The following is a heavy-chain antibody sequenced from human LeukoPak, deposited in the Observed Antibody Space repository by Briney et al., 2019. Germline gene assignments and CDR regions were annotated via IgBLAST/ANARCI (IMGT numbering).Heavy chain of an antibody. Sequence: GASVKVSCKASGYTFTSNYIHWVRQAPGQGLEWMGMIYPRDGSTSYAQKFQGRVTVTRDTSTSTVHMELSGLRSEDTAVYYCARDQEGFDSWAQGPLVTVSS. CDR2: IYPRDGST. CDR3: ARDQEGFDS. V-gene: IGHV1-46*01. J-gene: IGHJ4*02. CDR1: GYTFTSNY.